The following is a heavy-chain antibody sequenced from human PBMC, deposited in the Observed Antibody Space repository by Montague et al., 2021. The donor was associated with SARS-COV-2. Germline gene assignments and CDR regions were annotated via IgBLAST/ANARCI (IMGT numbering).Heavy chain of an antibody. CDR2: IYHDGST. CDR1: GGGSISSSHW. D-gene: IGHD1-26*01. Sequence: SETLSLTCTVSGGGSISSSHWWSWVRQPPGKGLEWIGEIYHDGSTNSNPSLKSRLTISVDKSKNQFSLKLSSVTAADTAVYYCAGFTSTGSGSYYIFDYWGQGTLVAVSS. V-gene: IGHV4-4*02. J-gene: IGHJ4*02. CDR3: AGFTSTGSGSYYIFDY.